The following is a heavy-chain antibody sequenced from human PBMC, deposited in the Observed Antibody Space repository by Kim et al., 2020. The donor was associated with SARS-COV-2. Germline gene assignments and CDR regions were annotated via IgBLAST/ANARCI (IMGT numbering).Heavy chain of an antibody. Sequence: SETLSLTCTVSGGSISSSSYYWGWIRQPPGKGLEWIGSIYYSGSTYYNPSLKSRVTISVDTSKNQFSLKLSSVTAADTAVYYCGTSLLAVAGNSLDYWGQGTLVTVSS. CDR3: GTSLLAVAGNSLDY. CDR1: GGSISSSSYY. D-gene: IGHD6-19*01. V-gene: IGHV4-39*01. J-gene: IGHJ4*02. CDR2: IYYSGST.